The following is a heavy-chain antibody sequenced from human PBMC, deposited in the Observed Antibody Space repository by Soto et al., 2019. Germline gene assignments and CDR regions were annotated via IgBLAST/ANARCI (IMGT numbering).Heavy chain of an antibody. J-gene: IGHJ5*02. CDR1: GDYVTTSD. V-gene: IGHV4-59*02. D-gene: IGHD2-21*01. CDR3: ATLPPRIVVALLPIPT. Sequence: PSETQSLTCSVSGDYVTTSDWSWIRQPPGKGLEWIGYIHYSGGTNYNPSLKSRVTISVDKSNNQFSLRLRSVTAADTAVYYCATLPPRIVVALLPIPTWGQGILVTVSS. CDR2: IHYSGGT.